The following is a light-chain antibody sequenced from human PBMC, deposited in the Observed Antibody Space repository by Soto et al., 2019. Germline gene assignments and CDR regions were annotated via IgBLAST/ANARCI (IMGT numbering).Light chain of an antibody. CDR1: QSISSW. CDR2: KAS. CDR3: QQFHSFSRT. J-gene: IGKJ1*01. V-gene: IGKV1-5*03. Sequence: DIQMTQSPSTLSASVGDRVTITCRASQSISSWLAWYQQKPGKAPKLLIYKASSLESGVPSRFSGSGSGTEFTLTISSLQPEDFATYYCQQFHSFSRTFGQGTKVDNK.